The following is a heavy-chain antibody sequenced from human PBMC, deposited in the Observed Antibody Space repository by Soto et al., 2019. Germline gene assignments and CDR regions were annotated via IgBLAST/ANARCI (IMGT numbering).Heavy chain of an antibody. J-gene: IGHJ6*02. Sequence: QVQLVQSGAEVKKPGASVKVSCKASGYTFTSYGISWVRQAPGQGLEWMGWISAYNGNTNYAQKLQGRVTMTTDTSTSTAYVELRSLRSDDTAVYYCARVGPYAVYYYYGMDVWGQGTTVTVSS. D-gene: IGHD2-8*01. CDR2: ISAYNGNT. V-gene: IGHV1-18*01. CDR3: ARVGPYAVYYYYGMDV. CDR1: GYTFTSYG.